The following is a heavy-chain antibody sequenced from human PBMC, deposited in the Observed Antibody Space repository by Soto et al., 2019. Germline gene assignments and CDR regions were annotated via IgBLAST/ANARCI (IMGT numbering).Heavy chain of an antibody. Sequence: SETLSLTCAVSCYSISSDYYWGWIRQPPGKGLEWIGSISHSGSAYYNPSLKTRVTMSVDTSKNQFSLKLSSVTAADTALYYCARGLSGGFDYWGQGTLVTVSS. CDR1: CYSISSDYY. CDR2: ISHSGSA. V-gene: IGHV4-38-2*01. CDR3: ARGLSGGFDY. J-gene: IGHJ4*02. D-gene: IGHD7-27*01.